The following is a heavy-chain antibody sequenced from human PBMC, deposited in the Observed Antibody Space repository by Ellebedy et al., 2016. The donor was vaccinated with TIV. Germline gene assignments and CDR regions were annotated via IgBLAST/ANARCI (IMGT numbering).Heavy chain of an antibody. J-gene: IGHJ4*02. CDR3: ARGERYSYGFDY. Sequence: GGSLRLSCAASGFTFSSYAMHWVRQAPGKGLEYVSAISSNGGSTYYANSVKGRFTISRDNSKNTLYLQMGSLRAEDMAVYYCARGERYSYGFDYWGQGTLVTVSS. CDR2: ISSNGGST. V-gene: IGHV3-64*01. D-gene: IGHD5-18*01. CDR1: GFTFSSYA.